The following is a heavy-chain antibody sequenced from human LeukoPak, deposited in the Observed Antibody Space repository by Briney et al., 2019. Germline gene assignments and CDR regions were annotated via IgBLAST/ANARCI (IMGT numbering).Heavy chain of an antibody. J-gene: IGHJ4*02. Sequence: GGSLRLSCAASGFTFSSYAMSWVRQAPGKGLEWVSAISGSGGSTYYADSVKGRFTNSRDNSKNTLYLQMNSLRAEDTAVYYCAKDPNGELTYFDYWGQGTLVTVSS. CDR1: GFTFSSYA. CDR3: AKDPNGELTYFDY. V-gene: IGHV3-23*01. D-gene: IGHD1-26*01. CDR2: ISGSGGST.